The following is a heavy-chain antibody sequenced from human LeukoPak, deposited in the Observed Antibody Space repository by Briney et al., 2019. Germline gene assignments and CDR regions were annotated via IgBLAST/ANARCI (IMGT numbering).Heavy chain of an antibody. Sequence: PSETLSLTCTVSGGSISSSSYYWGWIRQPPGKGLEWIGSIYYSGSTYYNPSLKSRVTISVDTSKNQFSLKLSSVTAADTAVYYCASWGNVGDYWGQGTLVTVSS. CDR3: ASWGNVGDY. CDR1: GGSISSSSYY. J-gene: IGHJ4*02. D-gene: IGHD3-16*01. V-gene: IGHV4-39*07. CDR2: IYYSGST.